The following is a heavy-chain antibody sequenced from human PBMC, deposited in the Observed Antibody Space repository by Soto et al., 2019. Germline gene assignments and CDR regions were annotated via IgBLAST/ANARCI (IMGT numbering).Heavy chain of an antibody. J-gene: IGHJ4*01. CDR3: ATLGIDLDY. CDR1: GFTFSRDS. Sequence: GGSLRLSCAASGFTFSRDSMTWVRQAPGKGLEWVGRIKSKIDGETTDYAAPVKGRFTMSRDDSKNTLYLQMNSLKTEDSAVYHCATLGIDLDYWGPGITVTVSS. V-gene: IGHV3-15*01. D-gene: IGHD6-13*01. CDR2: IKSKIDGETT.